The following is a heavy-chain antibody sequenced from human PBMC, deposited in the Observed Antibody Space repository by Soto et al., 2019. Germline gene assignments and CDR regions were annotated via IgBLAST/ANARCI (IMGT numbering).Heavy chain of an antibody. CDR3: ARESGSYLTPDFDY. V-gene: IGHV3-30-3*01. J-gene: IGHJ4*02. Sequence: QVQLVESGGGVVQPGRSLRLSWAASRFTVSSYAMHWVRQAPGKGLEWVAGISYDGSNKYYADSVKGRFTISRDNSKNTLYLQMNSRRAEDTAVYYCARESGSYLTPDFDYWCQGTLVTVSS. CDR1: RFTVSSYA. D-gene: IGHD1-26*01. CDR2: ISYDGSNK.